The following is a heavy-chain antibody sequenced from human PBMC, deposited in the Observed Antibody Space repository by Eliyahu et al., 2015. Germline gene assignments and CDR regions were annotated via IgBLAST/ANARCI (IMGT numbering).Heavy chain of an antibody. V-gene: IGHV3-74*03. J-gene: IGHJ5*02. CDR2: SKYDGTDA. Sequence: EVQLVESGGGLTQPGGSLRLSXAASGXTPXGYGMHWVRHPRGKGPVWGGRSKYDGTDATYADSVKGRFIISRDNAKNTLYLQMXSLRVEDTAVYYCAKSDWLDPWGQGTLVTVSS. CDR3: AKSDWLDP. CDR1: GXTPXGYG.